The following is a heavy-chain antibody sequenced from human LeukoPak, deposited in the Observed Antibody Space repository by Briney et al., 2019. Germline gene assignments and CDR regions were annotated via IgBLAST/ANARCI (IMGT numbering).Heavy chain of an antibody. CDR3: ARVSLVRGAPDYYFDY. J-gene: IGHJ4*02. V-gene: IGHV4-34*01. CDR1: GGSFSGYY. CDR2: INHSGST. D-gene: IGHD3-10*01. Sequence: SETLTLTCAVYGGSFSGYYWSWTRQPPGKGLEWIGEINHSGSTNYNPSLKSRVTMSVDTSKNQFSLKLSSVTAADTAVYYCARVSLVRGAPDYYFDYCVQGTLVTVSS.